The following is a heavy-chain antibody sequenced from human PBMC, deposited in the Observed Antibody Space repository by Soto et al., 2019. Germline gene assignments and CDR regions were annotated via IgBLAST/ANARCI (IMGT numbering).Heavy chain of an antibody. CDR2: ISGNGGST. V-gene: IGHV3-23*01. J-gene: IGHJ4*02. CDR1: GFTFSSYA. Sequence: GGSLRLSCAASGFTFSSYAMSWVRQAPGKGLEWVSAISGNGGSTYYADSVKGRFTISRDNSKNTLYLQMNSLRAEDTAVYYCAKPQRTGPQWLVRYFDYWGQGTLVTVSS. CDR3: AKPQRTGPQWLVRYFDY. D-gene: IGHD6-19*01.